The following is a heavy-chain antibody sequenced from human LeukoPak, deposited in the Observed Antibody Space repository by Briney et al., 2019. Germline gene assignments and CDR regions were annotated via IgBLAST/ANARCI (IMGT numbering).Heavy chain of an antibody. J-gene: IGHJ3*02. CDR3: ARDSTYDYVWGSYRYYDAFDI. D-gene: IGHD3-16*02. Sequence: SVKVSCKASGGTFSSYAISWVRQAPGQGLEWMGGIIPIFGTANYAQKFQGRVTITADESTSTAYMELSSLGSEDTAVYYCARDSTYDYVWGSYRYYDAFDIWGQGTMVTVSS. CDR1: GGTFSSYA. V-gene: IGHV1-69*13. CDR2: IIPIFGTA.